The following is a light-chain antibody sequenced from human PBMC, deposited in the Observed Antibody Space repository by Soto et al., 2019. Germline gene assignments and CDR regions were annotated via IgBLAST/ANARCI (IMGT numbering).Light chain of an antibody. CDR1: QSVSNSY. V-gene: IGKV3-20*01. CDR3: QQYCSFPFT. Sequence: ELVLTQSPGTLSLSPGERATLSCRASQSVSNSYLAWYRQRPGQAPRLLIYGAPSRATGIPDRFSGSGSGTDFTLTISSLEPDDFAVYFCQQYCSFPFTFAPGTKVDIK. CDR2: GAP. J-gene: IGKJ3*01.